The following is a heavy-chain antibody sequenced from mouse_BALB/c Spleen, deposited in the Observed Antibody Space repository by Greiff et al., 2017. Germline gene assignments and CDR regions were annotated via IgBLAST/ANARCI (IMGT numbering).Heavy chain of an antibody. D-gene: IGHD1-1*01. J-gene: IGHJ4*01. CDR3: ARYRNYGSLYYAMGY. CDR2: ISYSGST. V-gene: IGHV3-8*02. CDR1: GDSITSGY. Sequence: EVMLVESGPSLVKPSQTLSLTCSVTGDSITSGYWNWIRKFPGNKLEYMGYISYSGSTYYNPSLKSRISITRDTSKNQYYLQLNSVTTEDTATYYCARYRNYGSLYYAMGYWGQGTSVTVSS.